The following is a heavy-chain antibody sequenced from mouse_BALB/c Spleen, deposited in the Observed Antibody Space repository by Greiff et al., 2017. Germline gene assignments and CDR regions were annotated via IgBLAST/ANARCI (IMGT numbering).Heavy chain of an antibody. Sequence: VQLQQSGAELARPGASVKLSCKASGYTFTSYWMQWVKQRPGQGLEWIGAIYPGDGDTRYTQKFKGKATLTADKSSSTAYMQLSSLASEDSAVYYCARWGEERSYFDYWGQGTTLTVSS. V-gene: IGHV1-87*01. CDR3: ARWGEERSYFDY. CDR1: GYTFTSYW. CDR2: IYPGDGDT. J-gene: IGHJ2*01. D-gene: IGHD2-3*01.